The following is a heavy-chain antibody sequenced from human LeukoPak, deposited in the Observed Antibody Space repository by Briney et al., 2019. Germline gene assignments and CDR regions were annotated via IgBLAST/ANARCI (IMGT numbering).Heavy chain of an antibody. CDR3: ARSSHLWFGEPRSFDP. CDR1: GYTFTGYY. J-gene: IGHJ5*02. Sequence: GASVKVSCKASGYTFTGYYMHLVRQAPGQGLEGMGWINPNSGGTNYAQKFQGWVTMTRDTSISTAYMELSRLRSDDTAVYYCARSSHLWFGEPRSFDPWGQGTLVTVSS. V-gene: IGHV1-2*04. D-gene: IGHD3-10*01. CDR2: INPNSGGT.